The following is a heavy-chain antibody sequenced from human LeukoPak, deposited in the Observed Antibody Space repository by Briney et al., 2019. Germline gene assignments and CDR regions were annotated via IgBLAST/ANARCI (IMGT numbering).Heavy chain of an antibody. CDR2: IYYSGST. J-gene: IGHJ6*03. CDR1: GGSISSYY. CDR3: ARGLYDFWSGYLYYYYYYMDV. V-gene: IGHV4-59*01. Sequence: PSETLSLTCTVSGGSISSYYWSWIRQPPGKGLEWIGYIYYSGSTNYNPSLKSRVTISVDTSKNQFSLKLSSVTAADTAVYYCARGLYDFWSGYLYYYYYYMDVWGKGTTVTVPS. D-gene: IGHD3-3*01.